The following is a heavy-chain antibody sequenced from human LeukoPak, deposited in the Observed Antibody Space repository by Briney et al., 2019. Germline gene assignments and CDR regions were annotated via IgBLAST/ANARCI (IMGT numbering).Heavy chain of an antibody. D-gene: IGHD6-6*01. Sequence: GASVKVSCKTSGYTFTDPAYHLHWVRQAPGQGLEWMGRINPNSGGTNYAQKFQGRVTMTRDTSISTAYMELSRLRSDDTAVYYCARGDVSLAARPLDYWGQGTLVTVSS. CDR1: GYTFTDPAYH. CDR2: INPNSGGT. CDR3: ARGDVSLAARPLDY. J-gene: IGHJ4*02. V-gene: IGHV1-2*06.